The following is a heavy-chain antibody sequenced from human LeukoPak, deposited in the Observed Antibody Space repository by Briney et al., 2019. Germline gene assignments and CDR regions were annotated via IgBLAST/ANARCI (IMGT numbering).Heavy chain of an antibody. J-gene: IGHJ4*02. V-gene: IGHV4-39*01. Sequence: PSETLSLTCTVSGGSMRSSSFYWSWIRPPPGTGLEWIGSIYYSANTNYNPSLKRRVTISVDTSKHQFSLNPSSVTAADTAVYYRARRPYNWNSREDLVCWGQGSLVAVSS. CDR1: GGSMRSSSFY. CDR2: IYYSANT. CDR3: ARRPYNWNSREDLVC. D-gene: IGHD1-7*01.